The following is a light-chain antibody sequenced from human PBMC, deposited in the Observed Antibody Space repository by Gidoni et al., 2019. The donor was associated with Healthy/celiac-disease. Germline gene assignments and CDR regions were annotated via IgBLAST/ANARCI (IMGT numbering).Light chain of an antibody. CDR1: SSNSGSNY. CDR3: AAWDDSLSGRV. V-gene: IGLV1-47*02. Sequence: QSVLTHPPSPSGTPGQRAPISCSGRSSNSGSNYVYWYQQLQGTAPKLLIYSNNQRPSGVPERFSGSKSGTSASLAISGLGSEDEADYYCAAWDDSLSGRVFGGGTKLTVL. CDR2: SNN. J-gene: IGLJ3*02.